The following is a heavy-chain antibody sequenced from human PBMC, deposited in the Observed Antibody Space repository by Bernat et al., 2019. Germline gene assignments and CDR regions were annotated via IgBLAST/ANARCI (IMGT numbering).Heavy chain of an antibody. CDR2: ISGSGANT. CDR1: GLTFSSHA. Sequence: EVQLLESGGGLVQPGGSLRLSCAASGLTFSSHAMNWVRQAPGRGLEWVSIISGSGANTDYADSVKGRFTISRDNSKNTLFLQMNSLRAEDTAVYYCAKDPTYCIGDCMNYMDVWGKGTTVTVSS. CDR3: AKDPTYCIGDCMNYMDV. J-gene: IGHJ6*03. D-gene: IGHD2-21*02. V-gene: IGHV3-23*01.